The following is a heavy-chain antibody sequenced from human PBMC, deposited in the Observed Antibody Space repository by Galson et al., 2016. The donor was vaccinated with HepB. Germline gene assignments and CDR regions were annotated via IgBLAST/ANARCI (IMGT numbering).Heavy chain of an antibody. V-gene: IGHV3-23*01. J-gene: IGHJ4*02. Sequence: SLRLSCAASGFTFSSYAMSWVRPAPGKGLEWVSSISGSGGSTYYADSVKGRFTISRDSSKNTLYLQMNSLRAEDTAVYFCAKDRNYFDSSGYNYWGQGTQVTVSS. CDR3: AKDRNYFDSSGYNY. CDR1: GFTFSSYA. CDR2: ISGSGGST. D-gene: IGHD3-22*01.